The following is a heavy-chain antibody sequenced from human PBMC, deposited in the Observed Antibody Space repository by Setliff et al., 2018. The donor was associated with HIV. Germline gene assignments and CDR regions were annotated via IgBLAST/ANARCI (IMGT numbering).Heavy chain of an antibody. Sequence: PSETLSLTCTVSGGSISGYYWSWIRQPPGKGLEWIGYIYYIGNTNYNPSLKGRVTLSVDTSKNQLSLKLSSVNAADTAVYYCARGRSRYYYDGSGYYVDYWGQGTLVTVSS. CDR2: IYYIGNT. V-gene: IGHV4-59*01. J-gene: IGHJ4*02. CDR3: ARGRSRYYYDGSGYYVDY. D-gene: IGHD3-22*01. CDR1: GGSISGYY.